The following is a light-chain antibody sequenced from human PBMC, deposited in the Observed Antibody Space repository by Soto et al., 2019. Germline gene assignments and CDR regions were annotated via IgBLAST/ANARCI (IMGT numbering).Light chain of an antibody. CDR2: GAS. CDR1: QSVGTSF. V-gene: IGKV3-20*01. Sequence: EIGLTQSPGTLSLSPGERATLSCRAIQSVGTSFLAWYQHKPGQAPRLLIYGASSRATGIPDRFSGSGSGADFTLTISRLEPEDFAVYYCQQYGNSQLTFGPGTKVDIK. CDR3: QQYGNSQLT. J-gene: IGKJ3*01.